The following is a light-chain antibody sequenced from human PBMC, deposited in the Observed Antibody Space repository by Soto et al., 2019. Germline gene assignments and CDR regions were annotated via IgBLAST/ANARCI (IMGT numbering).Light chain of an antibody. CDR2: EVD. J-gene: IGLJ1*01. CDR3: SSYVGSNDFPYV. Sequence: QSVLTQPPSASGSPGQSVTISCTGTSSDVGGYNYVSWYQHHPGKAPKLIIYEVDERPSGVPDRFSGSKSGNTASLTVYGLQAEDEADYYCSSYVGSNDFPYVFGTGTKLTVL. V-gene: IGLV2-8*01. CDR1: SSDVGGYNY.